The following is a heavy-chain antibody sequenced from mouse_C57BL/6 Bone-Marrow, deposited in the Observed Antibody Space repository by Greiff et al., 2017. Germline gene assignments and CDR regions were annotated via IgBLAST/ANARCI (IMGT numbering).Heavy chain of an antibody. V-gene: IGHV14-4*01. J-gene: IGHJ2*01. CDR1: GFNIKDDY. CDR3: PYGFDY. CDR2: IDPENGDT. D-gene: IGHD1-1*02. Sequence: EVQLVESGAELVRPGASVKLSCTASGFNIKDDYMHWVKQRPEQGLAWIGWIDPENGDTEYASKFQGKATIPADTSSNTAYLQRSSLTSEDTAVYYCPYGFDYWGQGTTLTGSS.